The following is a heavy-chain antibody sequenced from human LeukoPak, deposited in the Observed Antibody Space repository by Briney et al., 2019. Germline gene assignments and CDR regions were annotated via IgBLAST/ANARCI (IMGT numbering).Heavy chain of an antibody. CDR3: TTVAMATTSGFDY. Sequence: GGSLRLSCAASGFTFSDSGMHWVRQASGKGLESVGHVRSKANSYATAYAAPVRGRFTISRYDSKNTAFLQMKSLKTDDTAVYYCTTVAMATTSGFDYWGQGTQVTVSS. D-gene: IGHD5-24*01. CDR2: VRSKANSYAT. V-gene: IGHV3-73*01. CDR1: GFTFSDSG. J-gene: IGHJ4*02.